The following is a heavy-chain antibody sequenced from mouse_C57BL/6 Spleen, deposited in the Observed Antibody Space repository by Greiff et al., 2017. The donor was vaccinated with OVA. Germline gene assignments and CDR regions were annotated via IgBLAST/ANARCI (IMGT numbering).Heavy chain of an antibody. J-gene: IGHJ4*01. Sequence: EVKLMESGGGLVKPGGSLKLSCAASGFTFSDYGMHWVRQAPEKGLEWVAYISSGSSTIYYADTVKGRFTISRDNAKNTLFLQMTSLRSEDTAMYYCARNDYEGMDYWGQGTSVTVSS. CDR3: ARNDYEGMDY. CDR1: GFTFSDYG. D-gene: IGHD2-4*01. V-gene: IGHV5-17*01. CDR2: ISSGSSTI.